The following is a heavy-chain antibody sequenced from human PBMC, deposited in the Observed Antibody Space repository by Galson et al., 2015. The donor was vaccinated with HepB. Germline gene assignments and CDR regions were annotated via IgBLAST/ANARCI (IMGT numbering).Heavy chain of an antibody. D-gene: IGHD2-2*01. CDR3: ARVVDINFQLLSVPYYFDY. J-gene: IGHJ4*02. V-gene: IGHV4-34*01. Sequence: SETLSLTCAVYGGSFSGYFWSWIRQSPGKGLEWIGETTHYGRTNYNPSLKSRVTISVDTSKNQISLKLGSATAADTAVYYCARVVDINFQLLSVPYYFDYWGQGTLVTVSS. CDR1: GGSFSGYF. CDR2: TTHYGRT.